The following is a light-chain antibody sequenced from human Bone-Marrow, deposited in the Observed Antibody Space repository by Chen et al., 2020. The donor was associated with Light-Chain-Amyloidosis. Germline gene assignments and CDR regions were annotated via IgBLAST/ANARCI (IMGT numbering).Light chain of an antibody. CDR2: DVS. CDR3: SSYTSSSTWV. Sequence: QSALTQPASVSGSLGQSITISCTGTSSDVGGYNYVAWYQQHPGKATKLMIYDVSNRPSGVSNRFSGSKSGNTASLTISGLQAEDEADYYCSSYTSSSTWVFGGGTKLTVL. J-gene: IGLJ3*02. CDR1: SSDVGGYNY. V-gene: IGLV2-14*01.